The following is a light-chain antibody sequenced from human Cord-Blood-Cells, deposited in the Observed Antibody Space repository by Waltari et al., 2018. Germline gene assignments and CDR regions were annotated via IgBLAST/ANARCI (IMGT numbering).Light chain of an antibody. J-gene: IGLJ1*01. CDR3: SSYTSSITPYV. Sequence: QSALTQPASVSGSPGQSITISCTGTSSDVGGYNYVSWYQQHPGKAPKLMIYDVSKRPSGVSNRFSGSKSGNTASLTISGLQAEDEADYYCSSYTSSITPYVFGTGTKVTVL. V-gene: IGLV2-14*01. CDR2: DVS. CDR1: SSDVGGYNY.